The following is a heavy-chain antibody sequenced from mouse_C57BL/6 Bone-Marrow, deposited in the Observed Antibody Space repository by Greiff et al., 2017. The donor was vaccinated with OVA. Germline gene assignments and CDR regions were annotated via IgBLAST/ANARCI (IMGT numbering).Heavy chain of an antibody. CDR1: GFNIKDDY. CDR2: IDPENGDT. J-gene: IGHJ3*01. CDR3: TTLLRTY. V-gene: IGHV14-4*01. D-gene: IGHD1-1*01. Sequence: EVQLQQSGAELVRPGASVKLSCTASGFNIKDDYLHWVKQRPEQGLEWIGWIDPENGDTEYASKFQGKATITADTSSNTASLQLSSLTSEDTAVYYCTTLLRTYWGQGTLVTVSA.